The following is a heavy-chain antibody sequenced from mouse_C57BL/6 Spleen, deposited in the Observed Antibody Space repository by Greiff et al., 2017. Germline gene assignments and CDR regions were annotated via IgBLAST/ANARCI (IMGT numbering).Heavy chain of an antibody. Sequence: VQRVESGPELVKPGASVKISCKASGYAFSSSWMNWVKQRPGKGLEWIGRIYPGDGDTNYNGKFKGKATLTADKSSSTAYMQLSSLTSEDSAVYFCAREGYYYGSSDWYFDVWGTGTTVTVSS. CDR1: GYAFSSSW. CDR2: IYPGDGDT. V-gene: IGHV1-82*01. CDR3: AREGYYYGSSDWYFDV. J-gene: IGHJ1*03. D-gene: IGHD1-1*01.